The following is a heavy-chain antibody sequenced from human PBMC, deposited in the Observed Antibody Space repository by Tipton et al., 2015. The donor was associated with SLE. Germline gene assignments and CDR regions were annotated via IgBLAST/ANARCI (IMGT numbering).Heavy chain of an antibody. Sequence: GLVKPSETLSPTCNVSGGSITSHYWSWIRQPPGKGLEWIGYVDYIGSTNYNPSLKSRVTISLDTSKNQFSLKVRSVTAADTAVYWCARGVATIDGDAFDIWGPGTMVTVSS. V-gene: IGHV4-59*11. CDR2: VDYIGST. CDR1: GGSITSHY. CDR3: ARGVATIDGDAFDI. J-gene: IGHJ3*02. D-gene: IGHD5-12*01.